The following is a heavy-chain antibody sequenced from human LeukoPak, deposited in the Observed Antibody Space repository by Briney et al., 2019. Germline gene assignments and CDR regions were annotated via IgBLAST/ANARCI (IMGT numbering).Heavy chain of an antibody. CDR3: ARGLYYYDSSGYAEFDY. Sequence: VASVKVSCKASGGTFSSYAISWVRQAPGQGLEWRGGIIPIFGTANYAQKFQGRVTITADKSTSTAYMELSSLRSEDTAVYYCARGLYYYDSSGYAEFDYWGQGTLVTVSS. D-gene: IGHD3-22*01. CDR2: IIPIFGTA. V-gene: IGHV1-69*06. CDR1: GGTFSSYA. J-gene: IGHJ4*02.